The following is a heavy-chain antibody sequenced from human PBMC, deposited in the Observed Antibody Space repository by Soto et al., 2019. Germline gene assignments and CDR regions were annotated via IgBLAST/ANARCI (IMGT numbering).Heavy chain of an antibody. Sequence: GASVKLSCKASGYTFTSYGISWVRQAPGQGLEWMGWISAYNGNTNYAQKLQGRVTMTTDTSTSTAYMELRSLRSDDTAEYYCARVRTMVRGVIRPNYYFYGMDVWGQGTTVTV. CDR2: ISAYNGNT. D-gene: IGHD3-10*01. J-gene: IGHJ6*02. V-gene: IGHV1-18*01. CDR1: GYTFTSYG. CDR3: ARVRTMVRGVIRPNYYFYGMDV.